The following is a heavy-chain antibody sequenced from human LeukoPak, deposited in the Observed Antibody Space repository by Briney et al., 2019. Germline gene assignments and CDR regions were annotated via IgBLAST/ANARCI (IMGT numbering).Heavy chain of an antibody. Sequence: SGGSLRLSCVASGSSFSRFGMNWVRQAPGKGLEWISHISSTSADISYADSVKGRFTISRDSAKNSLYLQMSSLRVEDTAVYYCTQKGGTDHWGQGTLVTVSS. V-gene: IGHV3-48*01. J-gene: IGHJ4*02. CDR2: ISSTSADI. CDR3: TQKGGTDH. D-gene: IGHD2-15*01. CDR1: GSSFSRFG.